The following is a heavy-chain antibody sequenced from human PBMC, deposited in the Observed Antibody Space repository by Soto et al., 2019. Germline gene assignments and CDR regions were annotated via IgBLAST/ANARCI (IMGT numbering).Heavy chain of an antibody. D-gene: IGHD3-3*01. CDR3: ARGVGRFLEWLLYRHWFDP. Sequence: SETLSLTCAVYGGSFSGYYWSWIRQPPGKGLEWIGEINHSGSTNYNPSLKSRVTISVDTSKNQFSLKLSSVTAADTAVYYCARGVGRFLEWLLYRHWFDPWGQGTLVTVSS. V-gene: IGHV4-34*01. CDR2: INHSGST. CDR1: GGSFSGYY. J-gene: IGHJ5*02.